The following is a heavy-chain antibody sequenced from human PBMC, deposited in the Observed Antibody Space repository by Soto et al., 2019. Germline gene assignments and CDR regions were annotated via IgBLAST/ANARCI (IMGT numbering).Heavy chain of an antibody. J-gene: IGHJ6*02. V-gene: IGHV4-4*02. D-gene: IGHD3-10*01. Sequence: SETLSLTCAVSGCSISSSNWWSWVRQPPGKGLEWIGEIYHSGSTNYNPSLKSRVTISVDKSKNQFSLKLSSVTAADTAVYYCARARFGELLYMADYYYGMDVWGQGTTVT. CDR2: IYHSGST. CDR1: GCSISSSNW. CDR3: ARARFGELLYMADYYYGMDV.